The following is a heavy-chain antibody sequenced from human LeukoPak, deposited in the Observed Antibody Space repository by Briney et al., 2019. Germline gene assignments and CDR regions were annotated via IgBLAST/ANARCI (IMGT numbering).Heavy chain of an antibody. CDR2: ITTSSSYI. D-gene: IGHD6-13*01. J-gene: IGHJ5*02. CDR3: ARDPAAAGTVWLDP. Sequence: GGSLRLSCVASGFTFSRYSMNWVRQAPGKGLEWVSSITTSSSYIYYADSVRGRFTISRDDAKNSLYLQMNSLRAEDTAVYYCARDPAAAGTVWLDPWGQGTLVTVSS. V-gene: IGHV3-21*01. CDR1: GFTFSRYS.